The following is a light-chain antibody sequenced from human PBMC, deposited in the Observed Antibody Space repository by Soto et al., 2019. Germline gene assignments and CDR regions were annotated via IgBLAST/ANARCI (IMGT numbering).Light chain of an antibody. CDR2: DVS. Sequence: QSVLTQPASVSGSPGQSITISCTGTSSDVGGYNYVSWYQQHPGKAPKLMIYDVSNRPSGVSNLFSGSKSGNTASLTISGRQAEDEADYYCSSYTSSSTPVFGGGTKLTVL. CDR3: SSYTSSSTPV. CDR1: SSDVGGYNY. J-gene: IGLJ2*01. V-gene: IGLV2-14*01.